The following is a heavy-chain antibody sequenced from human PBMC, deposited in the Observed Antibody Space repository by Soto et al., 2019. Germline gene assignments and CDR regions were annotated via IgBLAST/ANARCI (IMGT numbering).Heavy chain of an antibody. Sequence: QVQLVQSGAVVRKPGASVKVSCKASGYTFMNYGISWVRQAPGQGLEWMGWISADNGNTNYAKKLQGRVTMTTDTATSTAYMELRSLGSDDTAMYYCAREQGLAAFGSVVGYFDYLGQGTLVTVSS. V-gene: IGHV1-18*01. D-gene: IGHD6-13*01. J-gene: IGHJ4*02. CDR3: AREQGLAAFGSVVGYFDY. CDR2: ISADNGNT. CDR1: GYTFMNYG.